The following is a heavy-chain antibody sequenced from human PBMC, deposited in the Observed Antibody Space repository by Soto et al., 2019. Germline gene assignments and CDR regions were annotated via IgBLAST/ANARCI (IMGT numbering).Heavy chain of an antibody. V-gene: IGHV1-69*02. CDR3: ARPQYCSGGSCYSFDY. CDR2: IIPILGIA. J-gene: IGHJ4*02. Sequence: QVQLVQSGAEVKKPGSSVKVSCKASGGTFSSYTISWVRQAPGQGLEWMGRIIPILGIANYAQKFQGRVTITADKSTSTAYMELSSLRSEDTAVYYCARPQYCSGGSCYSFDYWVQGTLVTVSS. D-gene: IGHD2-15*01. CDR1: GGTFSSYT.